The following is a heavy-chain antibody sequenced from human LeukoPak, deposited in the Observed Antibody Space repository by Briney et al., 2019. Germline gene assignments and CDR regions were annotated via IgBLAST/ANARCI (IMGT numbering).Heavy chain of an antibody. Sequence: PGGSLRLSCAASGFTFSSYSMNWVRQAPGKGLEWVSAISGSGGSTYYADSVKGRFTISRDNSKNTLYLQMNSLRAEDTAVYYCAKDLPGDSEVSDYWGQGTLVTVSS. CDR2: ISGSGGST. V-gene: IGHV3-23*01. CDR3: AKDLPGDSEVSDY. D-gene: IGHD2-21*01. J-gene: IGHJ4*02. CDR1: GFTFSSYS.